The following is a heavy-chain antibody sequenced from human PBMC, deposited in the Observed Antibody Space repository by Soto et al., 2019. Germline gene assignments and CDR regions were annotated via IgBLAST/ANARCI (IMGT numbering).Heavy chain of an antibody. Sequence: GGSLRLACAASGFTFSSYWMHWVRQAPGKGLVWVSRINSDGSSTSYADSVKGRFTISRDNAKNTLYLQMNSLRAEDTAVYYCARERYCSGGSCRHGYMAVWGKGTTVTVSS. D-gene: IGHD2-15*01. J-gene: IGHJ6*03. CDR2: INSDGSST. CDR3: ARERYCSGGSCRHGYMAV. CDR1: GFTFSSYW. V-gene: IGHV3-74*01.